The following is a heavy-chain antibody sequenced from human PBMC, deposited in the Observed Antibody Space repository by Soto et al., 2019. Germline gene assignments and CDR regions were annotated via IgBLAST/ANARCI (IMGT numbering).Heavy chain of an antibody. CDR2: IDDRGST. Sequence: SETLSLTCAVSGASFSGYFWTWIRQPPGQGLEWIGEIDDRGSTNSNPSLRSRLTMTLDTSKNLFSLKLSSLSDADTAVYYCARAAIAASGRPWSAPWRQATLVTVSS. V-gene: IGHV4-34*01. CDR1: GASFSGYF. D-gene: IGHD6-25*01. J-gene: IGHJ5*02. CDR3: ARAAIAASGRPWSAP.